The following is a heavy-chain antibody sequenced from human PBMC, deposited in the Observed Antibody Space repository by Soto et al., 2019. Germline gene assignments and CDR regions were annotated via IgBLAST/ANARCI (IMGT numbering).Heavy chain of an antibody. D-gene: IGHD3-3*01. CDR3: ARDYDFWSGYYMTRGSGATYYYYGMDV. J-gene: IGHJ6*02. Sequence: GASVKVSCKASGGTFSSYAISWVRQAPGQGLEWMGGIIPIFGTANYAQKFQGRVTITADESTSTAYMELSSLRSEDTAVYYCARDYDFWSGYYMTRGSGATYYYYGMDVWGQGTTVTVSS. V-gene: IGHV1-69*13. CDR2: IIPIFGTA. CDR1: GGTFSSYA.